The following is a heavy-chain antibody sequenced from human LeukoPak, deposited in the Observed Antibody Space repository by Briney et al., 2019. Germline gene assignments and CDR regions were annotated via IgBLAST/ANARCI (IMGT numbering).Heavy chain of an antibody. D-gene: IGHD6-13*01. CDR1: GFTFSTYA. Sequence: PGGSLRLSCAASGFTFSTYAMHWVRQAPGKGLEWVAVISYDGSNKYYADSVKGRFTISRGNSKNTLYLQMNSLRAEDTAVYYCARVPYSSSWYTGFDPWGQGTLVTVSS. J-gene: IGHJ5*02. CDR3: ARVPYSSSWYTGFDP. V-gene: IGHV3-30*04. CDR2: ISYDGSNK.